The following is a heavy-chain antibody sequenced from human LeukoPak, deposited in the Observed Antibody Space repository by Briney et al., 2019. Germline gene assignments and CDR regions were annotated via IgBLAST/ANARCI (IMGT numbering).Heavy chain of an antibody. CDR3: AREVIAVETAVSYYYYYYMDV. CDR1: GYTFTGYY. V-gene: IGHV1-2*02. D-gene: IGHD6-19*01. J-gene: IGHJ6*03. CDR2: INPNSGGT. Sequence: ASVKVSCKASGYTFTGYYMHWVRQAPGQGLEWMGWINPNSGGTNYAQKFQGRVTMTRDTSISTAYMELSRLRSDDTAVYYCAREVIAVETAVSYYYYYYMDVWGKGTTVTVSS.